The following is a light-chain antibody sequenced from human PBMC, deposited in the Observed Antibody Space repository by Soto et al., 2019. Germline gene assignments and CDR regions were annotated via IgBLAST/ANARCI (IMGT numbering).Light chain of an antibody. CDR3: TSYTATNTVA. Sequence: QSVLTQPASMSGSPGQSITISCTGTSRDIGTSPYVSWYQQYPGKAPKCMIYDVNNRPSGVSNRFSGSKSGYTASLTISGLQAEVEALYYCTSYTATNTVALGGGTKLTVL. CDR2: DVN. CDR1: SRDIGTSPY. V-gene: IGLV2-14*03. J-gene: IGLJ2*01.